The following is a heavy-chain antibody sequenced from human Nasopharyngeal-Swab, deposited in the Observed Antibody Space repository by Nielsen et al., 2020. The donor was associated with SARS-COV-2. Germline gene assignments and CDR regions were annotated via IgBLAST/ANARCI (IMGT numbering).Heavy chain of an antibody. D-gene: IGHD5-18*01. J-gene: IGHJ6*03. CDR2: ISSSSSYI. CDR1: GFTFSSYS. Sequence: GESLKISCAASGFTFSSYSMNWVRQAPGKGPEWVSSISSSSSYIYYADSVKGRFTISRDNAKNSLYLQMNSLRAEDTAVYYCARVAYTAILFDYYYYMDVWGKGTTVTVSS. V-gene: IGHV3-21*01. CDR3: ARVAYTAILFDYYYYMDV.